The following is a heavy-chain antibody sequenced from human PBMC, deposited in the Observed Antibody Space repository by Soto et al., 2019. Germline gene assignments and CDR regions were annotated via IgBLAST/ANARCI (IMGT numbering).Heavy chain of an antibody. V-gene: IGHV1-2*02. Sequence: ASVKVSCKASGYTFTGYYVHWVRQAPGQGLGWMGWINPNSGGTKSAQKFQGRVTMTRDTSINTAYMELSRLRSDDTAVYYCARRKGDYYDSSGYHYYFDYWGQGTLVTVSS. CDR3: ARRKGDYYDSSGYHYYFDY. CDR2: INPNSGGT. CDR1: GYTFTGYY. D-gene: IGHD3-22*01. J-gene: IGHJ4*02.